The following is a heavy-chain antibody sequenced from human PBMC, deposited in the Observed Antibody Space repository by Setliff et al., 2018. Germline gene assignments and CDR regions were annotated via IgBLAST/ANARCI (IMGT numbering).Heavy chain of an antibody. V-gene: IGHV3-48*01. Sequence: GGSLRLSCAASGFTFSSYSMNWVRQAPGKGLEWVSYISSSSTIYYADSVKGRFTISRDNAKNSLYLQMNSLRAEDTAVYYCARDYTYYDFWSGPSSDAFDIWGQGTMVTVSS. CDR1: GFTFSSYS. J-gene: IGHJ3*02. CDR2: ISSSSTI. D-gene: IGHD3-3*01. CDR3: ARDYTYYDFWSGPSSDAFDI.